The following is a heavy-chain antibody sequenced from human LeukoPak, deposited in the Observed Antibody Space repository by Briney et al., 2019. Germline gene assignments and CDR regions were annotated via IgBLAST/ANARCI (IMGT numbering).Heavy chain of an antibody. Sequence: GGSLRLSCAASGFTFSSYAMSWVRQAPGKGLEWVSGISGSGGSTYYADSVKGRFTISRDNSKNTLYLQMNSLRAEDTAVYYCAKDLHYYGSGSYYDYWGQGTLVTVSS. V-gene: IGHV3-23*01. D-gene: IGHD3-10*01. CDR1: GFTFSSYA. J-gene: IGHJ4*02. CDR2: ISGSGGST. CDR3: AKDLHYYGSGSYYDY.